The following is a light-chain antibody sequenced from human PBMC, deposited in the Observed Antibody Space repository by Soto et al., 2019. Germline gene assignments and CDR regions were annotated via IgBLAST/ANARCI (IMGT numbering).Light chain of an antibody. CDR2: RNS. CDR1: QSLVGSDGVTY. CDR3: MQAKDLPHT. J-gene: IGKJ2*01. Sequence: IVMTQTPLSSRVILGQPASISCRSSQSLVGSDGVTYLTWLQQRPGQPPRLLIYRNSARFLGAPDIFRGSGAGTDFTQEISRVEPEDGGIYYCMQAKDLPHTFGQGKKLEIE. V-gene: IGKV2-24*01.